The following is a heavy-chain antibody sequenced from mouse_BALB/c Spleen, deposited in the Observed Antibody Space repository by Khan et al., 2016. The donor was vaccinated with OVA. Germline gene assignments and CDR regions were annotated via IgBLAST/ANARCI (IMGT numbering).Heavy chain of an antibody. D-gene: IGHD2-10*01. V-gene: IGHV9-3-1*01. Sequence: QIQLVQSGPELKKPGETVKISCKASGHTFTKYGMNWVKQAPGKGLKWMGWINTYTGEPTYADDFNGRFAFSLETSASTAYLQINNLKNEDTATXYCAGPPYFSYVRDNWGQGTSVTVSS. J-gene: IGHJ4*01. CDR3: AGPPYFSYVRDN. CDR2: INTYTGEP. CDR1: GHTFTKYG.